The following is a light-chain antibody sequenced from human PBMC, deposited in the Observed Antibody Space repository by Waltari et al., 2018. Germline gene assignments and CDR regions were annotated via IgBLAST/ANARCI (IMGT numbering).Light chain of an antibody. J-gene: IGKJ4*01. CDR2: GAS. V-gene: IGKV1-39*01. CDR1: QSISDN. CDR3: QQSHSTPPT. Sequence: DIQMTQSPSSLSASVGDRVTITCRASQSISDNLSWYQQKSGKAPKLLIYGASILQSGVPSRFSGSGSGTEFTLTISSLQPEDFATYFCQQSHSTPPTFGGGTKLEL.